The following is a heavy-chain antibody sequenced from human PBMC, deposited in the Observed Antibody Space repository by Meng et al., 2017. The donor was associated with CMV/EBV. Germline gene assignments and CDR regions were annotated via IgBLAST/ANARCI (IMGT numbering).Heavy chain of an antibody. Sequence: GESLKISCAASGFTFSSYAMSWVRQAPGKGLEWVSVIYSGGSSTYCADSVKGRFTISRDNSKNTLYLQMNSLRAEDTAVYYCALAALDLFDPWGQGTTVTVSS. CDR2: IYSGGSST. CDR3: ALAALDLFDP. D-gene: IGHD6-6*01. V-gene: IGHV3-23*03. CDR1: GFTFSSYA. J-gene: IGHJ5*02.